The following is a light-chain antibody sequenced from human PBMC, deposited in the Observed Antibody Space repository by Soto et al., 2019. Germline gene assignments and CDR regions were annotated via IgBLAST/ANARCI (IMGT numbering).Light chain of an antibody. Sequence: DIQMTQSPSTLSASVGDRVTFTCRASQSVNAWLVWYQHKPGKAPKLLIYKASSLESGVPSRFRGSGSGTDFTLTISSLQPDEFAIYYCQHYTSYPYSFGQGKKLEIK. CDR2: KAS. CDR3: QHYTSYPYS. J-gene: IGKJ2*03. CDR1: QSVNAW. V-gene: IGKV1-5*03.